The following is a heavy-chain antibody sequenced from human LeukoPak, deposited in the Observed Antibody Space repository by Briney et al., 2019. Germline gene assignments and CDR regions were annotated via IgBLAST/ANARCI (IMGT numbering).Heavy chain of an antibody. J-gene: IGHJ4*02. CDR1: GFTFSNAW. CDR3: AKGDYDSPLDY. CDR2: ISGSGGST. D-gene: IGHD3-22*01. Sequence: PGGSLRLSCAASGFTFSNAWMSWVRQAPGKGLEWVSAISGSGGSTYYADSVKGRFTISRDNSKNTLYLQMNSLRAEDTAVYYCAKGDYDSPLDYWGQGTLVTVSS. V-gene: IGHV3-23*01.